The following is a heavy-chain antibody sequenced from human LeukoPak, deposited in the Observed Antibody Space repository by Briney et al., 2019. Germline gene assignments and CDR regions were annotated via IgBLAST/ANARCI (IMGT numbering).Heavy chain of an antibody. Sequence: SETLSLTCTVSGGSIRSRDYYWAWIRQPPGEGLEWIGSSYYSGKTYYNPSLKSRVTISVATSKNHFSLSLSSVTAADTAVYYCARHASRICTTPTCGIDYWGQGTLVTVSS. J-gene: IGHJ4*02. CDR1: GGSIRSRDYY. D-gene: IGHD2-8*01. CDR2: SYYSGKT. CDR3: ARHASRICTTPTCGIDY. V-gene: IGHV4-39*02.